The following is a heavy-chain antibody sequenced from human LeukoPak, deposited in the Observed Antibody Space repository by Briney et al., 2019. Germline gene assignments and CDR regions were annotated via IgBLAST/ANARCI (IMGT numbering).Heavy chain of an antibody. V-gene: IGHV4-59*01. J-gene: IGHJ2*01. D-gene: IGHD4/OR15-4a*01. CDR2: IYYTGST. Sequence: SETLSLTCTVSGGSFSDYYWNWIRQPPGKGLEWIGYIYYTGSTNYNPSLKSRATLSVDTSRDQFSLKLTSVTAADTAVYYCARDNRGSNTFDLWGRGTLVTVSS. CDR3: ARDNRGSNTFDL. CDR1: GGSFSDYY.